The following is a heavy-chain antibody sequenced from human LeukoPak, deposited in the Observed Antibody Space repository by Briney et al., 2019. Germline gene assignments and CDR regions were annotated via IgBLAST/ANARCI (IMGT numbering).Heavy chain of an antibody. CDR1: GFTVSSNY. D-gene: IGHD6-6*01. CDR3: ARDGRFEYSSSSYAFDI. V-gene: IGHV3-66*02. J-gene: IGHJ3*02. Sequence: GGSLRLSCAASGFTVSSNYMSWVRQAPGKGLEWVSVIYSGGSTYYADSVKGRFTISRDNSKNTLYLQMNSLRAEDTAVYYCARDGRFEYSSSSYAFDIWGQGTMVTVSS. CDR2: IYSGGST.